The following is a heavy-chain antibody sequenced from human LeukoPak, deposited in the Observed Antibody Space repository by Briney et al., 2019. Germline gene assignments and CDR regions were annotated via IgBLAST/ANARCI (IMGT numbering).Heavy chain of an antibody. D-gene: IGHD3-10*01. V-gene: IGHV1-46*01. CDR2: INPSGDAT. CDR3: ARTLSDSGLSY. CDR1: GYTFTNYY. J-gene: IGHJ4*02. Sequence: ASVKVSCKASGYTFTNYYMHWVRQAPGQGLEWMGYINPSGDATTYAQNFQGRVTMTTDTSTSTVYMELSSLRSEDTAVYFCARTLSDSGLSYWGQGTLVTVSS.